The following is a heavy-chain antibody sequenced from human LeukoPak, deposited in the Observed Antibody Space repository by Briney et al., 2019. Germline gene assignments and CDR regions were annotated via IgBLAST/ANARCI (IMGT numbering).Heavy chain of an antibody. Sequence: SETLSLTCTVSGGSISSSSYYWGWIRQPPGKGLEWIGSIYYSGSTYYNPSLKSRVTISVDTSKNQFSLKLSSVTAADTAVYYCARWYYTPYYEFWSGIDYTKYYFDYWGQGTLVTVSS. CDR2: IYYSGST. CDR1: GGSISSSSYY. J-gene: IGHJ4*02. CDR3: ARWYYTPYYEFWSGIDYTKYYFDY. D-gene: IGHD3-3*01. V-gene: IGHV4-39*01.